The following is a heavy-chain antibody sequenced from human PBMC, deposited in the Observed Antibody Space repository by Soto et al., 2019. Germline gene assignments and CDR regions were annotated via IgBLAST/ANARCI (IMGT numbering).Heavy chain of an antibody. CDR3: AKGEVAAILWRYYYYGMDV. CDR1: GFTFSSYG. V-gene: IGHV3-30*18. D-gene: IGHD2-15*01. J-gene: IGHJ6*02. CDR2: ISYDGSNK. Sequence: GGSLRLSCAASGFTFSSYGMHWVRQAPGKGLEWVAVISYDGSNKYYADSVKGRFTISRDNSKNTLYLQMNSLRAEDTAVYYCAKGEVAAILWRYYYYGMDVWGQGTTVTVSS.